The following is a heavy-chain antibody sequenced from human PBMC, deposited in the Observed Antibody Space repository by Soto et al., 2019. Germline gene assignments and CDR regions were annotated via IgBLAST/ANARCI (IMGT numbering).Heavy chain of an antibody. CDR3: ASVPGCSSTSCYGNYYYYYYMDV. D-gene: IGHD2-2*01. J-gene: IGHJ6*03. V-gene: IGHV4-39*01. Sequence: SETLSLTCTVSGGSISSSSYYWGWIRQPPGKGLEWIGSIYYSGSTYYNPSLKSRVTISVDTSKNQFSLKLSSVTAADTAVYYCASVPGCSSTSCYGNYYYYYYMDVWGKGTTVTV. CDR2: IYYSGST. CDR1: GGSISSSSYY.